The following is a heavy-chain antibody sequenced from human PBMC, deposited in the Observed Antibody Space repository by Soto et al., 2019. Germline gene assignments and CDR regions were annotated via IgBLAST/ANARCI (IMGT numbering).Heavy chain of an antibody. CDR1: GFTFSIYW. CDR2: IKQDGSEK. V-gene: IGHV3-7*01. Sequence: GALRRSCAASGFTFSIYWMSWVRQAPGKGLEWVANIKQDGSEKYYVDSVKGRFTISRDNAKNSLYLQMNSLRAEDTAVYYCARNPTLDSYYDILTGYLMD. D-gene: IGHD3-9*01. J-gene: IGHJ6*03. CDR3: ARNPTLDSYYDILTGYLMD.